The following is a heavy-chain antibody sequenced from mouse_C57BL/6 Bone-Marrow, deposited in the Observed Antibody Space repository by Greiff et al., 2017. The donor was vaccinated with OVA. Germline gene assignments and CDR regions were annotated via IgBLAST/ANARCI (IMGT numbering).Heavy chain of an antibody. CDR1: GFSLTSYG. J-gene: IGHJ2*01. V-gene: IGHV2-2*01. Sequence: VKLQESGPGLVQPSQSLSITCTVSGFSLTSYGVHWVRQSPGKGLEWLGVIWSGGSTDYNAAFISRRSISKDNSKSQVFFKMNSLQADDTAIYYCATWGFDYWGQGTTLTVSS. CDR2: IWSGGST. D-gene: IGHD4-1*01. CDR3: ATWGFDY.